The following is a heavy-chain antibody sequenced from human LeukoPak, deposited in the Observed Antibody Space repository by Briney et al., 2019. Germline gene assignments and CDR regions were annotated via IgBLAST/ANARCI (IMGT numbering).Heavy chain of an antibody. J-gene: IGHJ5*02. D-gene: IGHD6-19*01. CDR1: GFTFSSYA. CDR3: AKTGRSGWYWGFDP. CDR2: ISGSGGST. V-gene: IGHV3-23*01. Sequence: GGSLRLSCAASGFTFSSYAMSWVRQAPGKGLEWVSAISGSGGSTYYADSVEGRFTISRDNSKNTLYLQMNSLRAEDTAVYYCAKTGRSGWYWGFDPWGQGTLVTVSS.